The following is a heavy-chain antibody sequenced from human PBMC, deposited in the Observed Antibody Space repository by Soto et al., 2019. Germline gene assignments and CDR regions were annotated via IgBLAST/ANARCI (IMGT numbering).Heavy chain of an antibody. J-gene: IGHJ6*03. CDR1: GYTFTSYD. CDR2: MNPNSGNT. V-gene: IGHV1-8*01. D-gene: IGHD2-8*01. CDR3: ARTKRYCTNGVCYFYYYYYYMDV. Sequence: ASVKVSCKASGYTFTSYDINWVRQATGQGLEWMGWMNPNSGNTGYAQKFQGRVTMTRNTSISTAYMELSSLRSEDTAVYYCARTKRYCTNGVCYFYYYYYYMDVWGKGTTVTVSS.